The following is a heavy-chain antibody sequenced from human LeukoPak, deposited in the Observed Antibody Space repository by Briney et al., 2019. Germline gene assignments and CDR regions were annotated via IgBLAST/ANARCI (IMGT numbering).Heavy chain of an antibody. J-gene: IGHJ4*02. CDR3: AINKAAKSLDY. CDR2: MNPNSGGT. CDR1: GYTFTDYY. D-gene: IGHD6-25*01. V-gene: IGHV1-2*02. Sequence: ASVKVSCEASGYTFTDYYIHWVRQAPGQGLEWMAWMNPNSGGTSYAQKFQGRVTMTRDTSISTGYMELSRLRFDDTAVYYCAINKAAKSLDYWGQGTLVTVSS.